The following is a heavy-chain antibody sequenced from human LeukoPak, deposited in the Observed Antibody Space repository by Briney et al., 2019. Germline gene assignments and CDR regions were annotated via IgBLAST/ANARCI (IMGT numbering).Heavy chain of an antibody. V-gene: IGHV1-2*02. CDR1: GYTFTGYY. CDR2: INPNSGGT. Sequence: AASVKVSXKASGYTFTGYYMHWVRQAPGQGLEWIGWINPNSGGTNYAQKFQGRVTMTRDTSISTAYMELSRLRSDDTAVYYCARAPQRALGAFDIWGQGTMVTVSS. CDR3: ARAPQRALGAFDI. J-gene: IGHJ3*02.